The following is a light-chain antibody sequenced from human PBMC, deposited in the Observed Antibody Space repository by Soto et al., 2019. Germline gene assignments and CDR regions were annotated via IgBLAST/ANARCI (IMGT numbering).Light chain of an antibody. J-gene: IGKJ1*01. CDR2: GAS. CDR3: QQYGSSLAWT. Sequence: ETVLTQSPGTLSFSPGERATLSCRASQSISSSYLAWYQQKPGQAPRLLIYGASSRATGIPDRFSGSGSGTDVTLTISRLEPEDFAVYYCQQYGSSLAWTLGHGTKVEIK. CDR1: QSISSSY. V-gene: IGKV3-20*01.